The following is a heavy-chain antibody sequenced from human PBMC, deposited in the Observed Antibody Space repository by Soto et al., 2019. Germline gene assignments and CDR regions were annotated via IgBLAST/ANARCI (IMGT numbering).Heavy chain of an antibody. V-gene: IGHV4-30-4*01. D-gene: IGHD3-22*01. CDR3: AVTYYYDSSGSSGVFDY. CDR2: IYYSGST. CDR1: GGSISSGDYY. Sequence: QVQLQESGPGLVKPSQTLSLTCTVSGGSISSGDYYWSWIRQPPGKGREWLGYIYYSGSTYYNPSLNCRVTISVDTAKNQFSRKLSSVTAADTAVYYCAVTYYYDSSGSSGVFDYWGQGTLVTVSS. J-gene: IGHJ4*02.